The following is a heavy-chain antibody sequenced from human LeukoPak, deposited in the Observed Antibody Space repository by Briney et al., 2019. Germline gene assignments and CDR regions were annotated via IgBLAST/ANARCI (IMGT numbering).Heavy chain of an antibody. J-gene: IGHJ3*02. CDR2: IYYSGST. CDR3: ASVYCSGGSCYNAFDI. Sequence: SETLSLTCTVSGGSISSYYWSWIRQPPGKGLEWIGYIYYSGSTNYNPSLKSRVTISVDTSKNQFPLKLSSVTAADTAVYYCASVYCSGGSCYNAFDIWGQGTMVTVSS. CDR1: GGSISSYY. D-gene: IGHD2-15*01. V-gene: IGHV4-59*01.